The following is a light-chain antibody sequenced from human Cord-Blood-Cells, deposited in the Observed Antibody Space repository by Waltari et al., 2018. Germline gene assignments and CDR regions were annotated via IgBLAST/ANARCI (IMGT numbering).Light chain of an antibody. CDR3: QQSYSTPLT. Sequence: DIQMTQSPSSLSASVGDRVTITCRASQSISSYLNWYQQKPGKAPKLLIYAASSLQSGVPSRFSGSGSGTDFTLTISSLQPEDFVTYYCQQSYSTPLTCGGGTKVEIK. CDR2: AAS. J-gene: IGKJ4*01. V-gene: IGKV1-39*01. CDR1: QSISSY.